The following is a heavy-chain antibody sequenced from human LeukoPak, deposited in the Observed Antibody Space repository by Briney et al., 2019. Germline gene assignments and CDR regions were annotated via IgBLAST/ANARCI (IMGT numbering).Heavy chain of an antibody. Sequence: KPSENLSLTCTVSGGSISSYYWSWIREPPGKGLEWVGHIYYSGSTNYNPSLKSRVTISVDTSKNQFSLKLSSVTAADTAVYYCARVVPAATYYYYYYMDVWGKGTTVTVSS. CDR3: ARVVPAATYYYYYYMDV. V-gene: IGHV4-59*01. CDR2: IYYSGST. CDR1: GGSISSYY. D-gene: IGHD2-2*01. J-gene: IGHJ6*03.